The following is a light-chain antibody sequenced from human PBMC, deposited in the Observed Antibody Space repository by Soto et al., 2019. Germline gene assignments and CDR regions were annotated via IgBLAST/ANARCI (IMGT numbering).Light chain of an antibody. CDR2: TVT. Sequence: QSALTQPRSVSGSPGQSVTISCTGTSSDIGGYNYVSWYQQHPGKAPKLMIYTVTKRPSGVPDRFSGSKSDNTASLTISGLQAEDEADYYGCSYAGSSSYVFGTGTRDPAL. J-gene: IGLJ1*01. V-gene: IGLV2-11*01. CDR1: SSDIGGYNY. CDR3: CSYAGSSSYV.